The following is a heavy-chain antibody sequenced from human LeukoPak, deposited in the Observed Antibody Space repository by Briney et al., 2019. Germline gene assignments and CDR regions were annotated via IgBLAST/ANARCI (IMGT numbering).Heavy chain of an antibody. Sequence: SVKVSCKASGGTFSSYAISWVRQAPGQGLEWMGGIIPIFGTANYAQKFQGRVTITADESTSTAYMELGSLRSEDTAVYYCARASGPRFDAFDIWGQGTMVTVSS. CDR3: ARASGPRFDAFDI. J-gene: IGHJ3*02. CDR2: IIPIFGTA. V-gene: IGHV1-69*13. D-gene: IGHD3-10*01. CDR1: GGTFSSYA.